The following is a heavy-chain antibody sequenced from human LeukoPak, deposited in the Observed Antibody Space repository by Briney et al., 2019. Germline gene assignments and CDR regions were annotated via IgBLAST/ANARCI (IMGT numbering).Heavy chain of an antibody. CDR1: VYTFTSYG. J-gene: IGHJ4*02. Sequence: ASVKLSCTASVYTFTSYGITWVRQAPGQGLERMGWISAYTGNTNYAQKLQGRVTMTTDTSTSTAYMELRSLRSDDTAVYYCARYGSGCDYWGQATLVTVSS. V-gene: IGHV1-18*01. D-gene: IGHD6-19*01. CDR3: ARYGSGCDY. CDR2: ISAYTGNT.